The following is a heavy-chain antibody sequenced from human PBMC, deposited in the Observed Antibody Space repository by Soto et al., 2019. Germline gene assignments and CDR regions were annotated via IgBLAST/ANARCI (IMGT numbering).Heavy chain of an antibody. CDR1: GGTFSSYA. CDR3: ARTISGWSNFDY. D-gene: IGHD6-19*01. Sequence: ASVKVSCKASGGTFSSYAISWVRQVPGQGLEWMGGIIPIFGTANYAQKFQGRVTITADESTSTAYMELSSLRSEDTAVYYCARTISGWSNFDYWGQGTLVTVSS. V-gene: IGHV1-69*13. CDR2: IIPIFGTA. J-gene: IGHJ4*02.